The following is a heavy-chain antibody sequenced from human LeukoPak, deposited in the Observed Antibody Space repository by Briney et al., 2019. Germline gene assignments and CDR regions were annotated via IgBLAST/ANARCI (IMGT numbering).Heavy chain of an antibody. CDR3: ATKAIGIFDY. D-gene: IGHD3-10*01. V-gene: IGHV3-9*01. CDR2: ITWNSAAI. Sequence: GGPLRLSCAASGFTFDDYTMHWVRQAPGKGLEWVAGITWNSAAISYADSVKGRFTISRDNAANFLYLQMNSLRPEDTALYYCATKAIGIFDYWGQGTLVTVSS. J-gene: IGHJ4*02. CDR1: GFTFDDYT.